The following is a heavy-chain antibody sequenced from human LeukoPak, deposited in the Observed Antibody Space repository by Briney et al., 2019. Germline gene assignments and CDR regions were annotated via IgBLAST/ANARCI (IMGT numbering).Heavy chain of an antibody. D-gene: IGHD3-10*01. Sequence: PGGSLRLSCAASGFTFRSYAIHWVRQAPGKGLEWVAVISYDGRNKYYSDSVKGRFTISRDNSKNTLFLQMSSLRAEDTAVYYCAKDLDDHGSGTCFDYWGQGTLVTVSS. CDR1: GFTFRSYA. V-gene: IGHV3-30*18. CDR2: ISYDGRNK. J-gene: IGHJ4*02. CDR3: AKDLDDHGSGTCFDY.